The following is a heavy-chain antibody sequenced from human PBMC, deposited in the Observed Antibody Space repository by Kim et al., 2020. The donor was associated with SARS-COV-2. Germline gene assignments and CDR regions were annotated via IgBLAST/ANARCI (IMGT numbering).Heavy chain of an antibody. J-gene: IGHJ4*02. Sequence: GESLKISCKSSGYTFTSHWIGWVRQMPGKGLEWMGIIYPADSDTRYRPSFEGQVTMSADRAINTAYLYWSSLKASDIAIYYCARGQELGRYFAYWGQGTL. V-gene: IGHV5-51*01. CDR1: GYTFTSHW. CDR3: ARGQELGRYFAY. D-gene: IGHD1-26*01. CDR2: IYPADSDT.